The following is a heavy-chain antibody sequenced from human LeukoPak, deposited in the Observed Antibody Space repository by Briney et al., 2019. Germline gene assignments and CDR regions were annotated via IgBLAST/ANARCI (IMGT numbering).Heavy chain of an antibody. CDR1: GFTFSSYG. J-gene: IGHJ4*02. Sequence: GGSLRLSCAASGFTFSSYGMSWVRQAPGKGLEWVAVISYDGSNKYYADSVKGRFTISRDNSKNTLYLQMNSLRAEDTAVYYCARDLGSGSYYHLDYWGQGTLVTVSS. CDR2: ISYDGSNK. CDR3: ARDLGSGSYYHLDY. D-gene: IGHD3-10*01. V-gene: IGHV3-30*03.